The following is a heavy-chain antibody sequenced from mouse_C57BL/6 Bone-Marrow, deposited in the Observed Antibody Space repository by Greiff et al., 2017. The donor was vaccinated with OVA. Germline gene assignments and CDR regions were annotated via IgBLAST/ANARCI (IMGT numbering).Heavy chain of an antibody. CDR3: ARHPDYGAW. CDR2: ISSGGSYT. CDR1: GFTFSSYG. Sequence: EVKLMESGGDLVKPGGSLKLSCAASGFTFSSYGMSWVRQTPDKRLEWVATISSGGSYTNYPDSVKGRFTISRDNAKNTLYLQMSSLEAEDTAMYYCARHPDYGAWGGQGTLVTVSA. D-gene: IGHD1-1*01. V-gene: IGHV5-6*01. J-gene: IGHJ3*01.